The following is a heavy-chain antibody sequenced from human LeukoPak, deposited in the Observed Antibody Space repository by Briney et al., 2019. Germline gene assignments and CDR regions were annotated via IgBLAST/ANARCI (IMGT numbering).Heavy chain of an antibody. CDR2: VNPNSGGT. CDR3: AVLDVSRHNYYYMDV. V-gene: IGHV1-2*02. Sequence: ASVKVSCKASGYTFTGYYMHGVRQAPGQGLEGMGWVNPNSGGTNYAQKFQGGAIMTRDTSISNAYMELSRLRSDDTAVYYCAVLDVSRHNYYYMDVWGKGTTVTVSS. CDR1: GYTFTGYY. D-gene: IGHD3-16*01. J-gene: IGHJ6*03.